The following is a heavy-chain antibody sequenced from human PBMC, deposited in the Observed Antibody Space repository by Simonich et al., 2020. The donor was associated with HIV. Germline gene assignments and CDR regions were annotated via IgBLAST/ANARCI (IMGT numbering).Heavy chain of an antibody. CDR2: VSRRGST. CDR1: GGSFSGYY. CDR3: ARRTTAYYDFWSSFYFDF. V-gene: IGHV4-34*01. D-gene: IGHD3-3*01. J-gene: IGHJ4*02. Sequence: QVKLQQWGAGLLKPSETLSLTCAVYGGSFSGYYWSWLRQSPGKGLEWIGEVSRRGSTNSNPSLKSRVTISVDTSKNQFSLKLNSVTAADAAVYYCARRTTAYYDFWSSFYFDFWGQGTLVTVSS.